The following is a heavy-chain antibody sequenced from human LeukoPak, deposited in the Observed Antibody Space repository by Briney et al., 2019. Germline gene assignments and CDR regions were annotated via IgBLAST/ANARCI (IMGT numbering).Heavy chain of an antibody. CDR3: ARGGVLRYFDWPSFDY. CDR2: INPSGGST. J-gene: IGHJ4*02. CDR1: GYTFTSYY. D-gene: IGHD3-9*01. Sequence: GASVKVSCKASGYTFTSYYKHWVRQAPGQGLEWMGIINPSGGSTSYAQKFQGRVTMTRDTSTSTVYMELSSLRSEDTAVYYCARGGVLRYFDWPSFDYWGQGTLVTVSS. V-gene: IGHV1-46*01.